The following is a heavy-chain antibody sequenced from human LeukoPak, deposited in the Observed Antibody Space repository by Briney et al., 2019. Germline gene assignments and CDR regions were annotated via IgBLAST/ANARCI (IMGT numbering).Heavy chain of an antibody. Sequence: GGSLRLSCAASGFTFSSYAMSWVRQAPGKGLEWVSAISGSAGNTYYADSVKGRFTIFRDNSKNTLYLQMNSLRVEDTAVYYCAKDPYYGSGSYYAFDYWGQGTLVTVSS. CDR2: ISGSAGNT. V-gene: IGHV3-23*01. D-gene: IGHD3-10*01. CDR3: AKDPYYGSGSYYAFDY. J-gene: IGHJ4*02. CDR1: GFTFSSYA.